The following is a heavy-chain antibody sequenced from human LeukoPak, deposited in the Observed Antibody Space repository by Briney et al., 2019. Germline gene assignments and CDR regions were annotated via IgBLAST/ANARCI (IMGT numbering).Heavy chain of an antibody. V-gene: IGHV3-23*01. J-gene: IGHJ4*02. CDR3: ARDSSGWSKNY. Sequence: GGSLRLSCAASGFTFSTDAMTWVRHAPGKGLQWVSAISWSGGDTYYEDSVKGRFTVSRDNSKNMMYLQMNSLGVEDTAVYYCARDSSGWSKNYWGQGTLVTVSS. D-gene: IGHD6-19*01. CDR2: ISWSGGDT. CDR1: GFTFSTDA.